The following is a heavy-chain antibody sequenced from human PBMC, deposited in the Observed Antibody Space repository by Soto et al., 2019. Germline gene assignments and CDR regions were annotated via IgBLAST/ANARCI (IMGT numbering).Heavy chain of an antibody. CDR2: INHSGST. J-gene: IGHJ4*02. D-gene: IGHD5-12*01. CDR1: GGSISSGDYY. CDR3: ASGVVATIPHGYFDY. Sequence: SETLSLTCAVSGGSISSGDYYWSWIRQPPGKGLEWIGYINHSGSTNYTPSLKSRVTISVDTSKNQFSLKLSSVTAADTAVYYCASGVVATIPHGYFDYWGQGTLVTVSS. V-gene: IGHV4-30-2*01.